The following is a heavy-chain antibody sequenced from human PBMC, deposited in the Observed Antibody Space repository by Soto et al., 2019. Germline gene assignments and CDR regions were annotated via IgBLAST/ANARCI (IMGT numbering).Heavy chain of an antibody. CDR3: ARRLVVPAAIDY. CDR1: GGSFSGYY. J-gene: IGHJ4*02. CDR2: INHSGST. Sequence: QVQLQQWGAGLLKPSETLSLTCAVYGGSFSGYYWSWIRQPPGKGLEWIGEINHSGSTNYNPSLKSRVTISVDTSKNQFSLKLSSVTAADTAVYYCARRLVVPAAIDYCGQGTLVTVSS. V-gene: IGHV4-34*01. D-gene: IGHD2-2*01.